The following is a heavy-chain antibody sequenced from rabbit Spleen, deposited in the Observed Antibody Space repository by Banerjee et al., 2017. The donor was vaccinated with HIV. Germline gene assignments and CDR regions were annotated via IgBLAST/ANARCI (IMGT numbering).Heavy chain of an antibody. J-gene: IGHJ4*01. CDR1: GFSFSSGYD. CDR3: ARYVSFNGYSHYFDL. Sequence: QSVEESGGDLVKPGASLTLTCTASGFSFSSGYDMCWVRQAPGKGLEWIACIYTGNSKTYYANWAKGRFTISKTSSTTVTLQMTSLTVADTATYFCARYVSFNGYSHYFDLWGQGTLVTVS. V-gene: IGHV1S40*01. D-gene: IGHD1-1*01. CDR2: IYTGNSKT.